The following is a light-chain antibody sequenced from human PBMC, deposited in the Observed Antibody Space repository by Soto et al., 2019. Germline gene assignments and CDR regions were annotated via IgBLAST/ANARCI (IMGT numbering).Light chain of an antibody. J-gene: IGLJ1*01. CDR2: EVT. V-gene: IGLV2-14*01. CDR3: SSYTSSSTYV. Sequence: QSVLTQPASVSGSRGRSIIISCVGRNTDVGQDKSVSWYQQGPGKAPKLLIFEVTNRPSGVSNRFSGSKSGNTASLTISGLQAEDEADYYCSSYTSSSTYVFGTGTKVTVL. CDR1: NTDVGQDKS.